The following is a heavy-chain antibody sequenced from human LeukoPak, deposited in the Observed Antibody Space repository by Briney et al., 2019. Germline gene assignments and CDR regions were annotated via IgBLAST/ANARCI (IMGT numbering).Heavy chain of an antibody. CDR3: ARDDYYDSRTKGYFQH. V-gene: IGHV1-46*01. CDR1: GYTFTGYY. Sequence: ASVKVSCKASGYTFTGYYMHWVRQAPGQGLEWMGIINPSGGSTSYAQKFQGRVTMTRDMSTSTVYMELSSLRSEDTAVYYCARDDYYDSRTKGYFQHWGQGTLVTVSS. CDR2: INPSGGST. D-gene: IGHD3-22*01. J-gene: IGHJ1*01.